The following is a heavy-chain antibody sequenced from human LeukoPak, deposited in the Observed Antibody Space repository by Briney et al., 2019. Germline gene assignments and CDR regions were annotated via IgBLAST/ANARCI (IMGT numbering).Heavy chain of an antibody. V-gene: IGHV3-53*01. CDR2: IYSGDTT. CDR1: GFTVSTNS. Sequence: PGGSLRLSCVVSGFTVSTNSMTWVRQAPGKGLEWVSVIYSGDTTFYADSVKGRFIISRDSSKNTLYLQMNTLRAEDTAVYYCARVLGNYYESWFDPWGQGALVTVSS. J-gene: IGHJ5*02. D-gene: IGHD3-10*01. CDR3: ARVLGNYYESWFDP.